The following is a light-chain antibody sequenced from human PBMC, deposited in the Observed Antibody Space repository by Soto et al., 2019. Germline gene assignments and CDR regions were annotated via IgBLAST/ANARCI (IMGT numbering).Light chain of an antibody. Sequence: QSVLPQPASVSGSPGQSITISCTGTSSDVGGYTYVSWYQQHPGKAPKLMNYEVSNRPSGVSNRFSGSKSGNTASLTISGLEAEDEADYYCSSYTSSSTLVVFGGRTKLTVL. J-gene: IGLJ2*01. V-gene: IGLV2-14*01. CDR1: SSDVGGYTY. CDR2: EVS. CDR3: SSYTSSSTLVV.